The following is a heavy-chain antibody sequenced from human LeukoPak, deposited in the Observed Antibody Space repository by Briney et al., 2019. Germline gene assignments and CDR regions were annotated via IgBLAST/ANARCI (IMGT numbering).Heavy chain of an antibody. J-gene: IGHJ4*02. V-gene: IGHV3-23*01. CDR1: GFTFSSYA. Sequence: GGSLRLSCAASGFTFSSYAMSWVRQAPGKGLAGVSAISGSGGGTYYADSVKGRFTISRDNSKNTLYLQMNSLRAEDTAVYYCAKTVVRGVIKYYFDYWGQGTLVTVSS. CDR2: ISGSGGGT. CDR3: AKTVVRGVIKYYFDY. D-gene: IGHD3-10*01.